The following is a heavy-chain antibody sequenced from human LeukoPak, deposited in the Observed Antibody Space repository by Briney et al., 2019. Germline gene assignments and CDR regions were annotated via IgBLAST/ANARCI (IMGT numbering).Heavy chain of an antibody. J-gene: IGHJ4*02. CDR1: GGSISSYY. CDR2: IYTSGNT. D-gene: IGHD5-24*01. CDR3: ARGRGGASFDY. Sequence: PSETLSLTCTVSGGSISSYYGSWIRQPAGKGLEWIGRIYTSGNTNYNPSLKSRVTISVDKSKNQFSLKLSSVTAADTAVYYCARGRGGASFDYWGQGTLVTVSS. V-gene: IGHV4-4*07.